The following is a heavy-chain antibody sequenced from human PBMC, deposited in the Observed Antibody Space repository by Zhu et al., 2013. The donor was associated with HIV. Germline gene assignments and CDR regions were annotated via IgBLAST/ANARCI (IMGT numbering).Heavy chain of an antibody. V-gene: IGHV4-30-2*01. D-gene: IGHD3-16*01. CDR1: GGSISSGGYS. Sequence: QVQLQESGSGLVKPSQTLSLTCAVSGGSISSGGYSWSWIRQPPGKGLEWIGDIYHSGSTYYNPSLKSRVTISVDRSKNQFSLNLTSVTAADTAVYYCARVGLRPTFDSWGQGTLVTVSS. CDR2: IYHSGST. CDR3: ARVGLRPTFDS. J-gene: IGHJ4*02.